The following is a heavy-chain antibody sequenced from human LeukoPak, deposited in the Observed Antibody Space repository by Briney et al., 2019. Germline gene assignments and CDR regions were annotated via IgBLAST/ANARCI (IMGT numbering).Heavy chain of an antibody. CDR3: ARDSVEENYDYVWGTHRSFDY. CDR2: ISAYNGNT. V-gene: IGHV1-18*01. J-gene: IGHJ4*02. CDR1: GYTFTSYG. D-gene: IGHD3-16*02. Sequence: VASVKVSCKASGYTFTSYGISWVRQAPGQGLEWMGWISAYNGNTNYAQKLQGRVTMTTDTSTSTAYMELRSLRPDDTAVYYCARDSVEENYDYVWGTHRSFDYWGQGTLVTVSS.